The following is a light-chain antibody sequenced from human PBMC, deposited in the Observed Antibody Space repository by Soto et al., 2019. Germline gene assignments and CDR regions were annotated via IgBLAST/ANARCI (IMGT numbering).Light chain of an antibody. V-gene: IGLV2-23*01. CDR3: LSYAGTDTWI. J-gene: IGLJ2*01. Sequence: QSALTQPASVSVSPGQSITISCTGSGSDVGGYNLVSWYQHHPGKVPKLVIFEAYKRPSGVSDRFSGSKSGNTASLTISVLQAEDEADYYCLSYAGTDTWIFGGGTKLTVL. CDR1: GSDVGGYNL. CDR2: EAY.